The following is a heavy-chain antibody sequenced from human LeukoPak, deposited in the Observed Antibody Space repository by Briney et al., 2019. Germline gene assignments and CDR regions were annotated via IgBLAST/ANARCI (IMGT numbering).Heavy chain of an antibody. V-gene: IGHV3-66*02. Sequence: GGSLRHFCAAAGFTISSNYMSWVRQAPGKGLEWVSVIYSGGSTYYADSVKGRFTISRDNSKNTLYLQMNSLRAEDTAVYYCARVRGVPWGQGTPVTVSS. CDR3: ARVRGVP. CDR2: IYSGGST. D-gene: IGHD3-10*01. J-gene: IGHJ5*02. CDR1: GFTISSNY.